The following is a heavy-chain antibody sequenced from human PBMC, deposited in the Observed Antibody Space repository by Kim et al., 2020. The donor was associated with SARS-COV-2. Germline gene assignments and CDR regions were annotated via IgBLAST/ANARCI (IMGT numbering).Heavy chain of an antibody. CDR3: ARVSYCGGDCYVFDY. CDR2: ISSSGSTI. CDR1: GFTFSDYY. J-gene: IGHJ4*02. V-gene: IGHV3-11*01. D-gene: IGHD2-21*02. Sequence: GGSLRLSCAASGFTFSDYYMSWIRQAPGKGLEWVSYISSSGSTIYYADSVKGRFTISRDNAKNSLYLQMNSLRAEDTAVYYCARVSYCGGDCYVFDYWGQGTLVTVSS.